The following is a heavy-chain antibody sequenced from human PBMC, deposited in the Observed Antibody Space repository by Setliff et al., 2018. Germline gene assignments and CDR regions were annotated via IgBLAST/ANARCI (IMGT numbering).Heavy chain of an antibody. J-gene: IGHJ4*02. CDR1: GFSLSTSGMY. CDR3: ARIRKGYTGYEGFDY. CDR2: IDWYDDK. V-gene: IGHV2-70*17. D-gene: IGHD5-12*01. Sequence: SGPTLVNPTQTLTLTCTFSGFSLSTSGMYVSWIRQPPGKALEWLGSIDWYDDKLYSTSLKTRLTISKDTSKNQMVLTMTNMDPVDTATYYCARIRKGYTGYEGFDYWGQGTLVTVSS.